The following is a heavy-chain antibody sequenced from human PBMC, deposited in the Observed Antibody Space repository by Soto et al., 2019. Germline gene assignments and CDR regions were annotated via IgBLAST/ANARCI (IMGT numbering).Heavy chain of an antibody. CDR3: ARGQGAAIGDYYYHGMDV. Sequence: LRLSCAASGFIFSGSAIHWVRQASGEGLEWVGRIRSRANNFATSSAASVKGRFTFSRDDSKNTAYLQMNTLKPEDTAVYYCARGQGAAIGDYYYHGMDVWGQGTTVTVSS. V-gene: IGHV3-73*01. CDR2: IRSRANNFAT. J-gene: IGHJ6*02. D-gene: IGHD2-2*02. CDR1: GFIFSGSA.